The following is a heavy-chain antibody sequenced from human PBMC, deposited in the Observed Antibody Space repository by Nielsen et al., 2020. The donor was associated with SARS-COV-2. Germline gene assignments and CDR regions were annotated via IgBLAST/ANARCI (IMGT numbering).Heavy chain of an antibody. J-gene: IGHJ4*02. CDR2: IYYSGST. D-gene: IGHD6-19*01. CDR3: ARSHGIAVAGTRSYFDY. Sequence: PGKGLEWIGYIYYSGSTNYNPSLKSRVTISVDTSKNQFSLKLSSVTAADTAVYYCARSHGIAVAGTRSYFDYWGQGTLVTVSS. V-gene: IGHV4-59*12.